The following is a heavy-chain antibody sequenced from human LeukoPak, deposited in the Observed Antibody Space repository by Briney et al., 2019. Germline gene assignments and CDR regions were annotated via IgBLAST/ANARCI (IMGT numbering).Heavy chain of an antibody. Sequence: GASVKVSCKASGYTFTSYDINWVRQAPGQGLEWMGWMNPNSGNTGYAQKFQGRVTMTRNTSISTAYMELSSLRSEDTAVYYCARLRPITMVRGVKRYYFDYGGQGTLVTVSS. J-gene: IGHJ4*02. D-gene: IGHD3-10*01. CDR3: ARLRPITMVRGVKRYYFDY. V-gene: IGHV1-8*01. CDR1: GYTFTSYD. CDR2: MNPNSGNT.